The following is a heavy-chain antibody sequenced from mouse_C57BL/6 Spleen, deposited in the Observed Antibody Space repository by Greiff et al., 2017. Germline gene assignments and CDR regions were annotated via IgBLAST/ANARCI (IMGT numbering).Heavy chain of an antibody. CDR3: TRGGRRGEIGAY. J-gene: IGHJ3*01. CDR1: GYTFTDYE. CDR2: IDPETGGT. D-gene: IGHD2-12*01. Sequence: VQLQQSGAELVRPGASVTLSCKASGYTFTDYEMHWVKQTPVHGLEWIGAIDPETGGTAYNQKFKGKAILTADKSSSTAYMELRGLTSEDSAVYYCTRGGRRGEIGAYWGQGTLVTVSA. V-gene: IGHV1-15*01.